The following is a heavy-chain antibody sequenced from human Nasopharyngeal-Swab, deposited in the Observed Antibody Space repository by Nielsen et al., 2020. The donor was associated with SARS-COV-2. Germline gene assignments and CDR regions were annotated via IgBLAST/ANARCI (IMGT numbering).Heavy chain of an antibody. CDR3: ARSIAVAADY. D-gene: IGHD6-19*01. V-gene: IGHV3-30*03. CDR2: ISYDGSNK. CDR1: GFTFSSYG. J-gene: IGHJ4*02. Sequence: GESLKISCAASGFTFSSYGMHWVRQAPGKGLEWVAVISYDGSNKYYADSVKGRFTISRDNAKNSLYLQMNSLRAEDTAVYYCARSIAVAADYWGQGTLVTVSS.